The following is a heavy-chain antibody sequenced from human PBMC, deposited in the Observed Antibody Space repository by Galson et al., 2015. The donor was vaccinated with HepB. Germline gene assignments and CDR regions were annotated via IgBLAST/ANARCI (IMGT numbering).Heavy chain of an antibody. CDR3: ARGWLRLSEWFDP. J-gene: IGHJ5*02. Sequence: SVKVSCKASGYTFTGYYMHWVRQAPGQGLEWMGWINPNSGGTNYAQKFQGRVTMTRDTSISTAYMELSRLRSDDTAVYYRARGWLRLSEWFDPWGQGTLVTVSS. CDR2: INPNSGGT. CDR1: GYTFTGYY. V-gene: IGHV1-2*02. D-gene: IGHD5-12*01.